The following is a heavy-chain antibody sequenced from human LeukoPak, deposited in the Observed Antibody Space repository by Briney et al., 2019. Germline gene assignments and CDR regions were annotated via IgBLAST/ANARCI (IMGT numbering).Heavy chain of an antibody. CDR1: GYTLTELS. CDR2: FDPEDGGT. CDR3: ARDFRVVVAANWFDP. D-gene: IGHD2-15*01. V-gene: IGHV1-24*01. J-gene: IGHJ5*02. Sequence: ASVKVSCKVSGYTLTELSMHWVRQAPGKGLEWMGGFDPEDGGTIYAQKFQGRVTMTEDTSTDTAYMELSSLRSEDTAVYYCARDFRVVVAANWFDPWGQGTLVTVSS.